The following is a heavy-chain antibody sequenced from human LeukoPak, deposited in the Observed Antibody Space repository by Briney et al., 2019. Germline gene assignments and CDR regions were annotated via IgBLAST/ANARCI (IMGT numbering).Heavy chain of an antibody. CDR3: TRQGVYYDSSGYYLSWFDP. CDR2: IYYSGHT. Sequence: SETLSLTCTVSGDSISSSNYYWGWIRRPPGKGLEWIGTIYYSGHTYYNPSLESRVTISVDTSKNQFSLKLTSVTATDTAVYYCTRQGVYYDSSGYYLSWFDPWGQGTLVTVSS. V-gene: IGHV4-39*01. D-gene: IGHD3-22*01. J-gene: IGHJ5*02. CDR1: GDSISSSNYY.